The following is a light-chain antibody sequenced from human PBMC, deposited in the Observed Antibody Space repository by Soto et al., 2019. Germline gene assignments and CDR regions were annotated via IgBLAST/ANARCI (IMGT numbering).Light chain of an antibody. Sequence: EIVLTQSPGTLSLSTGERATLSCRDSESVSTRSLAWYQQKHGQTPRLLIYGASSRATGIPARFSGSGSGRDVTLTIFRLEPEDFAVYYYHQYGSSPRTFVQRTNVEIK. CDR3: HQYGSSPRT. V-gene: IGKV3-20*01. CDR2: GAS. CDR1: ESVSTRS. J-gene: IGKJ1*01.